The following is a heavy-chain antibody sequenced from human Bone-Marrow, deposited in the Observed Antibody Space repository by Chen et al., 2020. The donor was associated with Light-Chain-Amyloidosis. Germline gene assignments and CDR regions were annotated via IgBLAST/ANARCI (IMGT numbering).Heavy chain of an antibody. CDR2: IYPDDSDA. CDR3: ARRRDGYNFDY. CDR1: GYTLPNYW. Sequence: EVQLEQSGPEVKKPGESLKISCKGPGYTLPNYWIGWVRQMPGKGLEWMGVIYPDDSDARYSPSFEGQVTISAXKSITTAXXXXXXXXASXTXMYYCARRRDGYNFDYWGQGTLVTVSS. J-gene: IGHJ4*02. V-gene: IGHV5-51*01. D-gene: IGHD5-12*01.